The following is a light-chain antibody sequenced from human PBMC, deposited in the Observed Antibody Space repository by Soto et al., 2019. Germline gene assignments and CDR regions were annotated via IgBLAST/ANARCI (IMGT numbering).Light chain of an antibody. CDR3: QRYGG. CDR1: QSVSSTL. V-gene: IGKV3-20*01. J-gene: IGKJ1*01. Sequence: EIVLTQSPVALSLSPGERATLSCRASQSVSSTLLTWYQQKPGQAPRLLIYGVSSRATGIPDRFSGSGSGTDFTLTISRLEPEDFAVYYCQRYGGFGQGTKVDIK. CDR2: GVS.